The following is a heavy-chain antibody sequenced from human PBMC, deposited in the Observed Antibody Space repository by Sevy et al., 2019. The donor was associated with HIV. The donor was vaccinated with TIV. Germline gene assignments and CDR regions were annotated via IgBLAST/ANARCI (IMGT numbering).Heavy chain of an antibody. J-gene: IGHJ5*02. CDR2: ISHIGST. V-gene: IGHV4-34*01. D-gene: IGHD6-13*01. Sequence: SETLSLTCAVYGGSFSDYYWSWIRQPPGGGLEWIGEISHIGSTNYNPSLKSRVTMSLDTSTNQFSLKLKSMTAADTAVYYCARSIASVLPGPLGLFFRVYSNWFGPWGQGTLVIVSS. CDR1: GGSFSDYY. CDR3: ARSIASVLPGPLGLFFRVYSNWFGP.